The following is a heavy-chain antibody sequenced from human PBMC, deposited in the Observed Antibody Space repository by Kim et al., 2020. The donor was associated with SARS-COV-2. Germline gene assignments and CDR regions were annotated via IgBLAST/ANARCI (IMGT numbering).Heavy chain of an antibody. CDR3: ARGITMVRGAHLLLYGMDV. CDR1: GGSISSYY. D-gene: IGHD3-10*01. Sequence: SETLSLTCTVSGGSISSYYWSWIRQPPGKGLEWIGYIYYSGSTNYNPSLKSRVTISVDTSKNQFSLKLSSVTAADTAVYYCARGITMVRGAHLLLYGMDVWGQGPTVTVSS. V-gene: IGHV4-59*08. CDR2: IYYSGST. J-gene: IGHJ6*02.